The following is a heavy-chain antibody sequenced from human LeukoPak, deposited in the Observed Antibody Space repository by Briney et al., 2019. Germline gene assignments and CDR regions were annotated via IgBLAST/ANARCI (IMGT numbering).Heavy chain of an antibody. Sequence: PGRSLRLSCAASGFTISSYGMHWVRQAPGKGLEWVAIISYDGSNKYYADSVKGRFTISRDNSKNTLYLQMNSLRAEDTAVYYCAKGDVLLLIWGQGTMVTVSS. J-gene: IGHJ3*02. CDR2: ISYDGSNK. CDR3: AKGDVLLLI. CDR1: GFTISSYG. D-gene: IGHD3-10*01. V-gene: IGHV3-30*18.